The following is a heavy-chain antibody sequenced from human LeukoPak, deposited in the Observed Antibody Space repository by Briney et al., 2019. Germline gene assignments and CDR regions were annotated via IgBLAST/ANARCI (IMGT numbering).Heavy chain of an antibody. V-gene: IGHV3-21*01. CDR1: GFTLSSFK. CDR2: ISPSSSYI. Sequence: PGGSLRLSCATSGFTLSSFKMTWVRQAPGKGLEWVASISPSSSYISYADSLKGRVTVSRDNAKHSVFLQMSSLRAEDTAVYYCARDLTGGEYFDSWGPGTLVSVSS. J-gene: IGHJ4*02. D-gene: IGHD3-16*01. CDR3: ARDLTGGEYFDS.